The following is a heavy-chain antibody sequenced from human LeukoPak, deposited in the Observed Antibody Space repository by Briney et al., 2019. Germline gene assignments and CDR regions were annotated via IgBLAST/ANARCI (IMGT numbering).Heavy chain of an antibody. V-gene: IGHV4-59*01. D-gene: IGHD1-14*01. J-gene: IGHJ4*02. CDR3: ARAENPRNSALFDY. Sequence: SETPSLTCLVSGGSISNNYWSWIRQPPGKGLEWIGFIYYSRSTNYNPSLKSRVTISVDTSKNQFSLKLTSVTAADTAVYYCARAENPRNSALFDYWGQGTLVTVSS. CDR1: GGSISNNY. CDR2: IYYSRST.